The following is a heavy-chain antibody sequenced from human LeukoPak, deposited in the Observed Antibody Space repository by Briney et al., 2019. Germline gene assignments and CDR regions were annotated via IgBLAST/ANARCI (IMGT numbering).Heavy chain of an antibody. Sequence: PSETLSLTCAVYGWSFSGYYWSWIRQPPGKGLEWIGEINHSGSTYYDQSLKSRVTISVDTSKNPFYLKLSSVTAADTAVYYCARTIVPSVDFDYWGQGTLVTVSS. CDR2: INHSGST. CDR1: GWSFSGYY. J-gene: IGHJ4*02. CDR3: ARTIVPSVDFDY. D-gene: IGHD1-26*01. V-gene: IGHV4-34*01.